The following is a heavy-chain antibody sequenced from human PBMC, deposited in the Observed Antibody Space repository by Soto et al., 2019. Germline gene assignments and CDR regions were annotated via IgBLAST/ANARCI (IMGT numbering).Heavy chain of an antibody. D-gene: IGHD3-16*01. CDR2: ISISSSTI. V-gene: IGHV3-48*01. Sequence: GGSLRLSCAASGFTFSSYSMNWVRQAPGKGLEWVSYISISSSTIYYADSVKGRFTISRDNAKNSLYLQMNSLRAEDTAVYYCARDPEPSIPGIMDYWGQGTLVTVSS. CDR3: ARDPEPSIPGIMDY. CDR1: GFTFSSYS. J-gene: IGHJ4*02.